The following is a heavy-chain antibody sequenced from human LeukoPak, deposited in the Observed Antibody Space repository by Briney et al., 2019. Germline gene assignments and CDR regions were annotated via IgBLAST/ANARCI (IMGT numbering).Heavy chain of an antibody. CDR1: GGTFSSYA. D-gene: IGHD7-27*01. V-gene: IGHV1-69*04. CDR3: ASTGPGDTGYFDY. CDR2: IIPILGIA. J-gene: IGHJ4*02. Sequence: SVKVSCKASGGTFSSYAISWGRQAPGQGLEWMGRIIPILGIANYAQKFQGRVTITADKSTSTAYMELSSLRSEDTAVYYCASTGPGDTGYFDYWGQGTLVTVSS.